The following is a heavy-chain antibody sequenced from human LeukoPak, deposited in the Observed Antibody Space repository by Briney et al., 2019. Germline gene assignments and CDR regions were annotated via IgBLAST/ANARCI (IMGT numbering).Heavy chain of an antibody. J-gene: IGHJ4*02. CDR1: GYSFTSYW. V-gene: IGHV5-10-1*01. CDR2: IDPSDSYT. Sequence: GEFLKISCKGSGYSFTSYWISWVRQMPGKGLEWMGRIDPSDSYTNYSPSFQGHVTISADKSISTAYLQWSSLKASDTAMYYCARLGYRSSTSCYAPDYWGQGTLVTVSS. D-gene: IGHD2-2*01. CDR3: ARLGYRSSTSCYAPDY.